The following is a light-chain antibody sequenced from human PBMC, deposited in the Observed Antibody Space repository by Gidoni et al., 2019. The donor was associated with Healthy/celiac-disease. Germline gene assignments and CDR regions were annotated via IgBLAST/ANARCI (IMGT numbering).Light chain of an antibody. CDR2: EGS. CDR3: CSYAGSSTWV. V-gene: IGLV2-23*01. J-gene: IGLJ3*02. CDR1: SSDVGSYNL. Sequence: SALTQPASVSGSPGQSITISCTGTSSDVGSYNLVSWYQQHPGKAPKLMMYEGSKRPSGVSNRFSGSKSGNTASLTISGLQADDEADYYCCSYAGSSTWVFGGGTKLTVL.